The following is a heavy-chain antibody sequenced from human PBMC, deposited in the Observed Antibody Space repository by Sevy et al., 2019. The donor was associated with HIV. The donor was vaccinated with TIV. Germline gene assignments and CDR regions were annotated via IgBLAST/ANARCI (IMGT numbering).Heavy chain of an antibody. Sequence: GGSLRLSCAASGFTFSDHYVDWVRQAPGKGLEWIGRIRNRPNSYTTEYAASVEGRFTNSRDDSRNSLYLQMNSLKTEDSAVYYCVRGPNCGVGGCQQISPYCLDVWGKGATVTVSS. CDR3: VRGPNCGVGGCQQISPYCLDV. D-gene: IGHD2-21*01. CDR2: IRNRPNSYTT. V-gene: IGHV3-72*01. CDR1: GFTFSDHY. J-gene: IGHJ6*03.